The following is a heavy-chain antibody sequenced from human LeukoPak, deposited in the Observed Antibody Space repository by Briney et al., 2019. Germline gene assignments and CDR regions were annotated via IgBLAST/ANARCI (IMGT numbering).Heavy chain of an antibody. D-gene: IGHD2-15*01. J-gene: IGHJ6*04. CDR1: GYTFTSYD. CDR3: ARLALPCSGGSCYYYGMDV. V-gene: IGHV1-8*01. Sequence: ASVKVSCKASGYTFTSYDINWVRQATGQGLEWMGWMNPNSGNTGYAQKFQGRVTMTRNTSISTAYMELSSLRSEDTAMYYCARLALPCSGGSCYYYGMDVWGKGTTVTVSS. CDR2: MNPNSGNT.